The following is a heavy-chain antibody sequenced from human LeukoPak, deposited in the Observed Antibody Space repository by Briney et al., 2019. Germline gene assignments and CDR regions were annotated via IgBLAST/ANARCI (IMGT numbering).Heavy chain of an antibody. J-gene: IGHJ4*02. CDR2: ISGDGGST. CDR1: GFTFDDYA. V-gene: IGHV3-43*02. CDR3: AKDTMVRGNYFDY. D-gene: IGHD3-10*01. Sequence: GGFLRLSCAASGFTFDDYAMHWVRQAPGKGLEWVSLISGDGGSTYYADSVKVRFTISRDNSKNSLYLQMNSLITEDTALYYCAKDTMVRGNYFDYWGQGTLVTVSS.